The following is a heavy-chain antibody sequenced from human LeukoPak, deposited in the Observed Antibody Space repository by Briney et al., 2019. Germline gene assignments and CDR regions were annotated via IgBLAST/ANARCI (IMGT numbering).Heavy chain of an antibody. CDR3: ARERLGEHYFDY. J-gene: IGHJ4*02. D-gene: IGHD1-1*01. CDR1: GFTFSSHA. V-gene: IGHV3-30-3*01. CDR2: ISYDGSNK. Sequence: GGSLRLSCAASGFTFSSHAMHWVRQAPGKGLEWVAVISYDGSNKYYADSVKGRFTISRDNSKNTLYLQMDSLRAEGTAVYYCARERLGEHYFDYWGQGTLVTVSS.